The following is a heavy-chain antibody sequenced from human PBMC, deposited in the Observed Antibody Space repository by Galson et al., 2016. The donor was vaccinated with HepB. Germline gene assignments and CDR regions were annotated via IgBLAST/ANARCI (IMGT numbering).Heavy chain of an antibody. CDR3: AVCGGGCSNFDY. CDR1: GFTFSDYY. V-gene: IGHV3-11*06. D-gene: IGHD2-21*02. CDR2: ISSSSSDT. Sequence: SLRLSCAASGFTFSDYYMSWILQAPGKGLEWVSYISSSSSDTKYAASVKGRFTISRDNAKNSLYIEMNTLRAEDTAVYYCAVCGGGCSNFDYWGQGTLVTVSS. J-gene: IGHJ4*02.